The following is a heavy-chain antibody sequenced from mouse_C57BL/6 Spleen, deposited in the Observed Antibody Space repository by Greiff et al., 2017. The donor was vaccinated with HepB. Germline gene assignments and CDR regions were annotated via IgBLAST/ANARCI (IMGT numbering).Heavy chain of an antibody. J-gene: IGHJ4*01. CDR1: GYSFTGYY. CDR2: INPSTGGT. CDR3: ARLAVTTSYAMDY. D-gene: IGHD2-2*01. Sequence: EVKLMESGPELVKPGASVKISCKASGYSFTGYYMNWVKQSPEKSLEWIGEINPSTGGTTYNQKFKAKATLTVDKSSSTAYMQLKSLTSEDSAVYYCARLAVTTSYAMDYWGQGTSVTVSS. V-gene: IGHV1-42*01.